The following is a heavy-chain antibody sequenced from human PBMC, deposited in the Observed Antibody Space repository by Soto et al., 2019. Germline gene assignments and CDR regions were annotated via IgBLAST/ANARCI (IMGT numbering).Heavy chain of an antibody. CDR2: INPSSGNT. V-gene: IGHV1-8*02. Sequence: ASVKVSCKASGYTFTSYYMRWVRQAPGQGLEWMGIINPSSGNTGYAQKFQGRVTMTRNTSISTAYMELSSLRSEDTAVYYCARTSADIYYYYYMDVWGKGTTVTVSS. CDR3: ARTSADIYYYYYMDV. J-gene: IGHJ6*03. CDR1: GYTFTSYY. D-gene: IGHD3-9*01.